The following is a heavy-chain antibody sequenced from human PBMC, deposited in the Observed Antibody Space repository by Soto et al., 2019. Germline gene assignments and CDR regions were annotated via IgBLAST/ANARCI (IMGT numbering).Heavy chain of an antibody. CDR2: IYYSGST. J-gene: IGHJ6*02. CDR3: AREVIVVVPAFHYGMDV. V-gene: IGHV4-30-4*01. CDR1: GGSISSGDYY. Sequence: QVQLQESGPGLVKPSQTLSLTCTVSGGSISSGDYYWSWIRQPPGKGLEWIGYIYYSGSTYYNPPLTSRVTISVDTSKNQFSLKLSSVTAADTAVYYCAREVIVVVPAFHYGMDVWGQGTTVTVSS. D-gene: IGHD2-2*01.